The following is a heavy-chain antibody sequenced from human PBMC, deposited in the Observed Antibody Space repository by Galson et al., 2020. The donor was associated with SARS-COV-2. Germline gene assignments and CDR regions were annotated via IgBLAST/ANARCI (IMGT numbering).Heavy chain of an antibody. CDR2: IWYNGSNK. D-gene: IGHD4-4*01. J-gene: IGHJ5*02. CDR1: GFTISSYG. V-gene: IGHV3-33*01. CDR3: ARDATVPYNWFDP. Sequence: GGALRLSCAASGFTISSYGMHWVRQAPGKGLEWVAAIWYNGSNKYYADSVKGRFTISRDNSKNTLYLQMNSLRAEDTAVDYCARDATVPYNWFDPWGQGTLVTVSS.